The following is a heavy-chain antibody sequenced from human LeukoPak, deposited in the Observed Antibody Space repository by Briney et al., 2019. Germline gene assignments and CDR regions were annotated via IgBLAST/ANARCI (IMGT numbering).Heavy chain of an antibody. CDR2: IYYSGST. V-gene: IGHV4-59*01. Sequence: PSETLSLTCTVSGGSISSYYWSWIRQPPGKGLEWIGYIYYSGSTNYNPSLKSRVTISVDTSKNQFSLKLSSVTAADTAVYYCARVLKGGYGWSCAFDIWGQGTMVTVSS. J-gene: IGHJ3*02. CDR3: ARVLKGGYGWSCAFDI. CDR1: GGSISSYY. D-gene: IGHD5-12*01.